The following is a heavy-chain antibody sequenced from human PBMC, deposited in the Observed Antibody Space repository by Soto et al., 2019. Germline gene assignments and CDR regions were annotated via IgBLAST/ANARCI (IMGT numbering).Heavy chain of an antibody. Sequence: GGSLRLSCAASGFTFRSFTMNWVRQAPGKGLEWVSTISSNSAYIYYTDALRGRFTISRDNAKNSLHLQMNSLRAEDTAVYYCTRHASRDSSARGWFEPWGPGTLVTVPQ. D-gene: IGHD6-13*01. J-gene: IGHJ5*02. CDR1: GFTFRSFT. CDR3: TRHASRDSSARGWFEP. CDR2: ISSNSAYI. V-gene: IGHV3-21*01.